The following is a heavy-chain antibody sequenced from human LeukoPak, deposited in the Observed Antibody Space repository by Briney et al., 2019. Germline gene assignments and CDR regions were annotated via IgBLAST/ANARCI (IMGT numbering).Heavy chain of an antibody. V-gene: IGHV1-2*02. J-gene: IGHJ4*02. CDR2: INTNSGGT. CDR1: GYTFTCYY. CDR3: ARVSSAAADPDGRFDY. Sequence: ASVKVSCKASGYTFTCYYMHWVRQAPGQGLEWMGWINTNSGGTNYAQKFQGRVIMTRETSISTAYMDLSRLRSDDTAVYYCARVSSAAADPDGRFDYWGQGTLVTVSS. D-gene: IGHD6-13*01.